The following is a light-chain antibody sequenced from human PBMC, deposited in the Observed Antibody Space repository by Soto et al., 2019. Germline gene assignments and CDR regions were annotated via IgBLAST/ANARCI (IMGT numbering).Light chain of an antibody. J-gene: IGKJ1*01. CDR3: HQYGSSIPWT. CDR1: NSLNSSD. CDR2: GAS. Sequence: EIVLAQSPGTLSLSPGERATLSCRASNSLNSSDLAWYQQKPGQAPRLLIFGASNRATGIPHRFSGSGSGTDFTLTISRLEPEDDAVYFCHQYGSSIPWTFGQGTKVDIK. V-gene: IGKV3-20*01.